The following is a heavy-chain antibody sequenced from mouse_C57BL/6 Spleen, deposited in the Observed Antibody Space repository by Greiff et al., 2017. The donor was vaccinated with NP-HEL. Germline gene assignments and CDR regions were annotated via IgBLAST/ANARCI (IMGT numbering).Heavy chain of an antibody. V-gene: IGHV14-1*01. CDR1: GFNIKDYY. CDR3: TTPAYYSNYVRFAY. D-gene: IGHD2-5*01. CDR2: IDPEDGDT. Sequence: VQLQQSGAELVRPGASVKLSCTASGFNIKDYYMHWVKQRPEQGLEWIGRIDPEDGDTEYAPKFQGKATMTADTSSNTAYLQLSSLTSEDTAVYYCTTPAYYSNYVRFAYWGQGTLVTVSA. J-gene: IGHJ3*01.